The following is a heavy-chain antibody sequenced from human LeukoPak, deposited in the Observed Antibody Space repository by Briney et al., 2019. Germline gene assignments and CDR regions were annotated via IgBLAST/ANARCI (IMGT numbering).Heavy chain of an antibody. J-gene: IGHJ3*02. Sequence: GGPLRLSCAASGFIFGTCGMHWLRQAPGQRQEWVAAIWHGGRTKYYADSVKGRFTISRDNSRYTLYLEMNSLRAEDTAVYSCAREVGYHDNWAAFDIWGQGRTVIVSS. CDR1: GFIFGTCG. CDR2: IWHGGRTK. D-gene: IGHD1-20*01. V-gene: IGHV3-33*08. CDR3: AREVGYHDNWAAFDI.